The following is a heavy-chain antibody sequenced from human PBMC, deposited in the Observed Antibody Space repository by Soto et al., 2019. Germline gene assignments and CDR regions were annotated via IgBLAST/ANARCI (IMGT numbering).Heavy chain of an antibody. Sequence: GGFLRLSCAAAGFYVSNYYMSWFRQDPGKGLEWVSVIYRGGEIYYADSVQGRFTTSRDISRNSLDLQMNSLRVDDTAVYYCARDRRDGDTLWGQGVVVTVSS. CDR1: GFYVSNYY. J-gene: IGHJ4*02. CDR3: ARDRRDGDTL. D-gene: IGHD5-18*01. CDR2: IYRGGEI. V-gene: IGHV3-66*01.